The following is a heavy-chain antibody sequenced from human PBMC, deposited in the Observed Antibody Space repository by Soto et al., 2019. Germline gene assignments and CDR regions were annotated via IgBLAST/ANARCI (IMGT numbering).Heavy chain of an antibody. Sequence: LSLTCTLSGGSVRAPDWWNWVRQSPDKGLEWIAEVHISGHSNYNPSLRSRVSVSIDSSKNQFYLNLNSVTAADTAIYYCSRVRQGCSANNCYFDPWGQGTQVTVSS. J-gene: IGHJ5*01. V-gene: IGHV4-4*02. CDR1: GGSVRAPDW. CDR2: VHISGHS. CDR3: SRVRQGCSANNCYFDP. D-gene: IGHD1-1*01.